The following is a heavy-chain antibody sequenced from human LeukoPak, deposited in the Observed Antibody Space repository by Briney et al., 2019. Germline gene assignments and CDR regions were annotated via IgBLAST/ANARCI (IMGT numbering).Heavy chain of an antibody. CDR3: AKGVAIAARRGPPQH. V-gene: IGHV3-30*18. CDR2: ISYDGSNK. J-gene: IGHJ1*01. Sequence: GRSLRLSCAASGFTFSSYGMHWVRQAPGKGLEWVAVISYDGSNKYYADSVKGRFTISRDNSKNTLYLQMNSLRAEDTAVYYCAKGVAIAARRGPPQHWGQGTLVTVSS. D-gene: IGHD6-6*01. CDR1: GFTFSSYG.